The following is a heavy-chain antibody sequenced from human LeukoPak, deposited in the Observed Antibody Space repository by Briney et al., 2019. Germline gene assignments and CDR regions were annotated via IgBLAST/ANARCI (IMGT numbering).Heavy chain of an antibody. CDR3: ARDSPPNYSDSSGYYSDAFDI. V-gene: IGHV1-18*01. CDR1: GYTFTSYG. D-gene: IGHD3-22*01. CDR2: ISAYNGNT. Sequence: GASVKVSCKASGYTFTSYGISWVRQAPGQGLEWMGWISAYNGNTNYAQMVQDRVTMTTDTSTSTAYMELRSLRSDDTAVYYCARDSPPNYSDSSGYYSDAFDIWGQGTVVTVSS. J-gene: IGHJ3*02.